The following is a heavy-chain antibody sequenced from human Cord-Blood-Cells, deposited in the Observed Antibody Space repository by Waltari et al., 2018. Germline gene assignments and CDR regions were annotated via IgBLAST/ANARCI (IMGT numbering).Heavy chain of an antibody. CDR2: ISSSGSTI. CDR1: GFTFSRYA. V-gene: IGHV3-48*03. CDR3: ARDRSEAFDI. Sequence: EVQLVESGGGLVQHGGSLRLSCAASGFTFSRYALNWVHQAPGKGLEWVSYISSSGSTIYYADSVKGRFTISRDNAKNSLYLQMNSLRAEDTAVYYCARDRSEAFDIWGQGTMVTVSS. J-gene: IGHJ3*02.